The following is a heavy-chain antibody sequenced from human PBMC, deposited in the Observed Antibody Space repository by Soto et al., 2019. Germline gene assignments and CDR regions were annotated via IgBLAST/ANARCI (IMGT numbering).Heavy chain of an antibody. CDR2: VSHDGRNT. J-gene: IGHJ4*02. CDR1: GFTFSDYA. Sequence: VQLVESGGGVVQPGRSLRLSCAASGFTFSDYAMHWVRQAPGKGLEWVAVVSHDGRNTHYADSVKGRFTISRDSSKNTVSLEMAGPGAEDRAVYYCARGGRQWLVTSDFNYWGQGALVTVSS. V-gene: IGHV3-30*03. CDR3: ARGGRQWLVTSDFNY. D-gene: IGHD6-19*01.